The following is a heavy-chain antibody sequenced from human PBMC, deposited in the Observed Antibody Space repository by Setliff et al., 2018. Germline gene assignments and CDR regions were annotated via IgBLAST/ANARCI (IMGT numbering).Heavy chain of an antibody. J-gene: IGHJ4*02. CDR2: IQTTGST. Sequence: SETLSLTCTVSGGSFSGFHWSWIRQPPGRGLEWIGYIQTTGSTNYNPSLKSRVTMSVDTSKNQFSLKLSSVTAADTALYYCARSPSSGAYWNPRPFYSDYWARGTLVTVSS. CDR1: GGSFSGFH. CDR3: ARSPSSGAYWNPRPFYSDY. D-gene: IGHD1-26*01. V-gene: IGHV4-4*08.